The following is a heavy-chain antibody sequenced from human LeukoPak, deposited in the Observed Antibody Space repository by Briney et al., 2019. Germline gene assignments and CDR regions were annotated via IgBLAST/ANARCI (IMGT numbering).Heavy chain of an antibody. CDR1: SGSISSYY. Sequence: SETLSLTCTVSSGSISSYYWSWLRQSPGKGLEWIGCSYHRGSTLYNPSLKSRVAISVDTSNNQFSLKLSSVTAADTAVYYCAREDYGGNSGFDYWGQGTLVTVSS. D-gene: IGHD4-17*01. CDR2: SYHRGST. J-gene: IGHJ4*02. CDR3: AREDYGGNSGFDY. V-gene: IGHV4-59*12.